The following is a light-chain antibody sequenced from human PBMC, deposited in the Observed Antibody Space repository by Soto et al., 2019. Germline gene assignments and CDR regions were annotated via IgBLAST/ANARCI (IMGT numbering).Light chain of an antibody. Sequence: QSVLTQPASVSGSPGQSITISCTGTSSDVGSYNLVSWYQQHPGKAPKLMIYEGSKRPSGVSNRFSGSKSGNTASLTISGLQAEDEADFYCAAWDDSLSGYVFGTGTRSPS. CDR3: AAWDDSLSGYV. CDR2: EGS. V-gene: IGLV2-23*01. J-gene: IGLJ1*01. CDR1: SSDVGSYNL.